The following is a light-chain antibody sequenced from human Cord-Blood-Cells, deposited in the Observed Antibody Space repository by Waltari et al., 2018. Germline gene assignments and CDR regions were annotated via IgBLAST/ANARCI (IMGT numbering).Light chain of an antibody. Sequence: DLQMTQSPSSLSASVGDRVTSTCQASQDISNYLNWYQQKPGKAPKLLIYDASNLETGVPSRFSGSGSVTDFTFTISSLQPEDIATYYCQQYDNLLIFTFGPGTKVDIK. CDR3: QQYDNLLIFT. CDR1: QDISNY. CDR2: DAS. V-gene: IGKV1-33*01. J-gene: IGKJ3*01.